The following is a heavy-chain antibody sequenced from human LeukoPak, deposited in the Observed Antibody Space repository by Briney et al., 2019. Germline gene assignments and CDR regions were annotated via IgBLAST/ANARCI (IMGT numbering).Heavy chain of an antibody. CDR3: AGDGTGVLPGDAFDI. Sequence: PGGSLTLSCAASGFTFSTHSMNWVRQAPGKGLEWVSYISHTGNDIYYGESEKGRFTISRDNAKNSLYLQMHTLRAEDTAVYYCAGDGTGVLPGDAFDIWSQGTMVTVSS. CDR2: ISHTGNDI. CDR1: GFTFSTHS. D-gene: IGHD1-1*01. V-gene: IGHV3-21*05. J-gene: IGHJ3*02.